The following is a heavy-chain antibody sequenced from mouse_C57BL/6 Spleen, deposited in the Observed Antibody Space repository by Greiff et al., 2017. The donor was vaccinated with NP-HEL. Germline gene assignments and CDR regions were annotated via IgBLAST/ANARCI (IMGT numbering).Heavy chain of an antibody. CDR1: GYAFSSYW. J-gene: IGHJ4*01. CDR3: ARRLLRVYAMDY. CDR2: IYPGDGDT. V-gene: IGHV1-80*01. D-gene: IGHD1-1*01. Sequence: QVQLQQSGAELVKPGASVKISCKASGYAFSSYWMNWVKQRPGKGLEWIGQIYPGDGDTNYNGKFKGKATLTADKSSSSAYMQLSSLTSDDSAVCFCARRLLRVYAMDYWGQGTSVTVSS.